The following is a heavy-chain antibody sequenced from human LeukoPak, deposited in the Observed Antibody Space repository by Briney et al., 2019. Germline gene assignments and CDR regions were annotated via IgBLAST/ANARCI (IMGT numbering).Heavy chain of an antibody. D-gene: IGHD3-10*02. CDR3: AELGITMIGGV. CDR1: GFTFSSYE. J-gene: IGHJ6*04. V-gene: IGHV3-48*03. CDR2: TSSSGSTI. Sequence: PGGSLRLSCAASGFTFSSYEMNWVRQAPGKGLEWVSYTSSSGSTIYYADSVKGRFTISRDNAKNSLYLQMSSLGAEDTAVYYCAELGITMIGGVWGKGTTVTISS.